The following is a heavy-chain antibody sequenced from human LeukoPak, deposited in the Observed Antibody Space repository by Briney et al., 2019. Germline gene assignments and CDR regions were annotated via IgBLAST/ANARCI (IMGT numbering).Heavy chain of an antibody. CDR3: ASPSGYSSGWYLDY. D-gene: IGHD6-19*01. J-gene: IGHJ4*02. V-gene: IGHV1-2*02. CDR2: INPNSGGT. Sequence: ASVKVSCKASGYTFTGYYMHWVRQAPGQGLEWMGWINPNSGGTNYAQKFQGRVTMARDTSISTAYMELSRLRSDDTAVYYCASPSGYSSGWYLDYWGQGTLVTVSS. CDR1: GYTFTGYY.